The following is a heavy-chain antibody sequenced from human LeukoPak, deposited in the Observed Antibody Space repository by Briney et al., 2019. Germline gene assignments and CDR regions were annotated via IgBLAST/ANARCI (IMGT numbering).Heavy chain of an antibody. CDR2: ISSSSSYI. D-gene: IGHD5-24*01. V-gene: IGHV3-21*01. CDR3: ARVEDRDGYTLGY. CDR1: GFTFSSYS. Sequence: PGGSLRLSCAASGFTFSSYSMNWVRQAPGKGLEWVSSISSSSSYIYYADSVKGRFTISRDNAKNSLYLQMNSLRAEDMAVYYCARVEDRDGYTLGYWGQGTLVTVSS. J-gene: IGHJ4*02.